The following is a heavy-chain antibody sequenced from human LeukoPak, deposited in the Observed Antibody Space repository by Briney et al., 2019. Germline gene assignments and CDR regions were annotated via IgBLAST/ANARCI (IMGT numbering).Heavy chain of an antibody. CDR2: INHSGST. Sequence: SETLSLTCAVYGGSFSGYYWSWIRQPPGKGLEWIGEINHSGSTNYNPSLKSRVTISVDTSKNQFSLKLSSVTAADTAVYYCXXXXXXXXXXDXYSKGICFDYWGQGTLVTVSS. V-gene: IGHV4-34*01. D-gene: IGHD2-21*02. CDR1: GGSFSGYY. CDR3: XXXXXXXXXXDXYSKGICFDY. J-gene: IGHJ4*02.